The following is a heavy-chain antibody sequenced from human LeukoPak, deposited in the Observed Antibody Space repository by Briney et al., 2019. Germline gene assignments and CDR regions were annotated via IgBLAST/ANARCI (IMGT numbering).Heavy chain of an antibody. V-gene: IGHV1-18*01. Sequence: ASVKVSCKASGYTFASYDISWVRPAPGQGLEWMGWISAYNGNTNYAQKLQGRVTMTTDTSTSTAYMELRSLRSDDTAVYYCARAASGYFNYWGQGTLVTVSS. D-gene: IGHD3-22*01. J-gene: IGHJ4*02. CDR1: GYTFASYD. CDR2: ISAYNGNT. CDR3: ARAASGYFNY.